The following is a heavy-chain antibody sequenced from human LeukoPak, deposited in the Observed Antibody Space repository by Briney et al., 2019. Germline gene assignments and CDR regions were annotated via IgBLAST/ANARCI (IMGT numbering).Heavy chain of an antibody. V-gene: IGHV4-4*02. D-gene: IGHD6-19*01. CDR3: ATNGWYCLDH. Sequence: SETLSLTCAVSGGSISSDNWWSWFRHPPGKGLEWIGEIYHSGSTNYNPSLQSRVTISVDKSNNHFSLRLTSVTAADTAVYYCATNGWYCLDHWGQGALVTVSS. J-gene: IGHJ1*01. CDR2: IYHSGST. CDR1: GGSISSDNW.